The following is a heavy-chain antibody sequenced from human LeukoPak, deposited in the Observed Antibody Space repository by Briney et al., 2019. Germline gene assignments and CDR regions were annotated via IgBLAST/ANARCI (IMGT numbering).Heavy chain of an antibody. CDR1: GFTFSSYA. Sequence: GGSLRLSCAAPGFTFSSYAMHWVRQAPGKGLEWVAVISYDGSNKYYADSVKGRFTISRDNSKNTLYLQMNSLRAEDTAVYYCARAVVVVTARLDYWGQGTLVTVSS. J-gene: IGHJ4*02. D-gene: IGHD2-21*02. CDR3: ARAVVVVTARLDY. V-gene: IGHV3-30-3*01. CDR2: ISYDGSNK.